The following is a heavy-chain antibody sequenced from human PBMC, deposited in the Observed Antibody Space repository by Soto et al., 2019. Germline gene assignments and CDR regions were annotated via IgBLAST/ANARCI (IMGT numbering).Heavy chain of an antibody. CDR3: ARLVNYYYDSSGYSAAYGMDV. J-gene: IGHJ6*02. CDR1: GYSFTSYW. V-gene: IGHV5-51*01. Sequence: PGESLKISCKGSGYSFTSYWIGWVRQMPGKGLEWMGIIYPGDSDTRYSPSFQGQVTISADKSISTAYLQWSSLKASDTAMYYCARLVNYYYDSSGYSAAYGMDVWGQGTTVTVSS. CDR2: IYPGDSDT. D-gene: IGHD3-22*01.